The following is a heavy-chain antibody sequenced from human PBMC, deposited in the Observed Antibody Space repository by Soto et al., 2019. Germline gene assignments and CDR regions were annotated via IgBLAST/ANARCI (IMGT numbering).Heavy chain of an antibody. CDR2: IYYSGST. Sequence: PSETLSLTCTFSGGSISSYYWGLIRQPPGKGLEWIGSIYYSGSTYYNPSLKSRVTISVDTSKNQFSLKLSSVTAADTAVYYCATQEVGGSYVYTFDPWGQGTLVTVSS. V-gene: IGHV4-59*05. CDR1: GGSISSYY. CDR3: ATQEVGGSYVYTFDP. J-gene: IGHJ5*02. D-gene: IGHD1-26*01.